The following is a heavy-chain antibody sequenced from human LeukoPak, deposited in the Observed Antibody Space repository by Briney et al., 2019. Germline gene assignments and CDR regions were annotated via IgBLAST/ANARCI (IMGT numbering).Heavy chain of an antibody. CDR3: ARDLRFLEWLLSPTFDY. CDR2: ISAYNGNT. Sequence: ASVKVSCKASGGTFSSYGISWERQAPGQGLEWMGWISAYNGNTNYAQKLQGRVTMTTDTSTSTAYMELRSLRSDDTAVYYCARDLRFLEWLLSPTFDYWGQGTLVTVSS. J-gene: IGHJ4*02. CDR1: GGTFSSYG. V-gene: IGHV1-18*01. D-gene: IGHD3-3*01.